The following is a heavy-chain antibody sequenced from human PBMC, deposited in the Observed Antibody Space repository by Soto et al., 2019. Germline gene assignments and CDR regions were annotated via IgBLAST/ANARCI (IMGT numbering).Heavy chain of an antibody. CDR1: GGSISSGDYY. Sequence: PSETLSLTCTVSGGSISSGDYYWSWIRQPPGKGLEWIGYIYYSGSTYYNPSLKSRVTISVDTSKYQFSLKLSSVTAADTAVYYCARDYDSSGSLGMDVWGQGTTVTVSS. V-gene: IGHV4-30-4*01. D-gene: IGHD3-22*01. J-gene: IGHJ6*02. CDR3: ARDYDSSGSLGMDV. CDR2: IYYSGST.